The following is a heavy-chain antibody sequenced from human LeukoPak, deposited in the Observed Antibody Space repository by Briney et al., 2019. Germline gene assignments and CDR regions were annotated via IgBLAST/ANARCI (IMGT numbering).Heavy chain of an antibody. CDR3: ARSPYEYGSVDY. D-gene: IGHD6-19*01. V-gene: IGHV1-46*01. J-gene: IGHJ4*02. CDR2: INPSGGST. CDR1: GYSFTSQY. Sequence: ASVKVSCKASGYSFTSQYMHWVRQAPGQGLEWMGIINPSGGSTTYAQKFQGRVNMTRDTSTSTVYMELSSLRSEDTAVYYCARSPYEYGSVDYWGQGTLVTVSS.